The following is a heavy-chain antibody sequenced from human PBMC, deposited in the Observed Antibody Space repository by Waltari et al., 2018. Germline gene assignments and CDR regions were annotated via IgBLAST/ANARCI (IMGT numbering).Heavy chain of an antibody. Sequence: EVQLVESGGDSVQPGGSLRLSCAVSGFPFISYWMHWVRQDPGKGLVWVSRINRDGSTTTYADSVKGRFTISRDNAKNTLYLQMNSLRAEDTAVYYCAREIAVTGQYYFDYWGQGTLVTVSS. CDR3: AREIAVTGQYYFDY. V-gene: IGHV3-74*01. CDR1: GFPFISYW. D-gene: IGHD6-13*01. CDR2: INRDGSTT. J-gene: IGHJ4*02.